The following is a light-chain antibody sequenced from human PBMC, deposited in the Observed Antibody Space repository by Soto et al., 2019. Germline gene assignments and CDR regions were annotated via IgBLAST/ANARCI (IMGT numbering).Light chain of an antibody. CDR1: RSDVGGYNY. CDR3: CSYAGSNTFV. CDR2: DVS. Sequence: QSVLTQPRSVSGSPGQSVTISCTGTRSDVGGYNYVSWYQQHPGKAPKLLTYDVSKRPSGVPDRFSGSKSDNTASLTISVLQAEDEADYYCCSYAGSNTFVFGTGTKLTVL. J-gene: IGLJ1*01. V-gene: IGLV2-11*01.